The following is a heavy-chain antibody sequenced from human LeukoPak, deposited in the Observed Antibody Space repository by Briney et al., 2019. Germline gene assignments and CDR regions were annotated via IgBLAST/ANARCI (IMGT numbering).Heavy chain of an antibody. D-gene: IGHD5-12*01. CDR1: GGTFSSYA. CDR3: AGGYSGYDSAVNAFDI. CDR2: IIPIFGTA. Sequence: SVKLSCKASGGTFSSYAISWVRQAPGQGLEWMGGIIPIFGTANYAQKFQGRVTITADKSTSTAYMELSSLRSEDTAVYYCAGGYSGYDSAVNAFDIWGQGTMVTVSS. V-gene: IGHV1-69*06. J-gene: IGHJ3*02.